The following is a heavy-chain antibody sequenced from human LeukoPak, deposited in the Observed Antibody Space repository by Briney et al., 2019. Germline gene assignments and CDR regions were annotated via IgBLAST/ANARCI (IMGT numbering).Heavy chain of an antibody. CDR3: ARDGIAAVGYFDY. CDR1: GGSISSSNW. D-gene: IGHD6-13*01. J-gene: IGHJ4*02. V-gene: IGHV4-4*02. Sequence: PSGTLSLTCAVSGGSISSSNWWSWVRQPPGKGLEWIGENYHSDSTNYKPSLKSGATILVNKYNNQFSLKITSVTAASTAVYYCARDGIAAVGYFDYWGQGSLVTVSS. CDR2: NYHSDST.